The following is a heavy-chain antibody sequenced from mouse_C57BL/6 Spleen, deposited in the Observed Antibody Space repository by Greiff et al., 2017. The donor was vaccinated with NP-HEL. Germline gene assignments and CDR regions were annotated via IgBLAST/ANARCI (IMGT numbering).Heavy chain of an antibody. CDR1: GYTFTNYW. V-gene: IGHV1-63*01. CDR3: AKTDYSGESYEKYYAMGY. J-gene: IGHJ4*01. CDR2: IYPGGGYT. D-gene: IGHD1-1*01. Sequence: QVQLQQSGAELVRPGTSVKMSCKASGYTFTNYWIGWAKQRPGHGLEWIGDIYPGGGYTNYNEKFKGKATLTADKSSSTAYMQFSSLTSEDSAIYYCAKTDYSGESYEKYYAMGYWGQGTSVTVSS.